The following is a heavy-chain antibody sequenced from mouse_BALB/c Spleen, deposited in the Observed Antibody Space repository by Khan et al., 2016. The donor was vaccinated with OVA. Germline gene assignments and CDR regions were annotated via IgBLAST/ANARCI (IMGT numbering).Heavy chain of an antibody. CDR2: MIYSGTT. CDR1: GDSITSGY. V-gene: IGHV3-8*02. J-gene: IGHJ3*01. D-gene: IGHD2-14*01. CDR3: ARSTYGYAVAY. Sequence: EVQLQESGPSLVKPSQTLSLTCSVTGDSITSGYWNWIRKFPGNKLEYMGYMIYSGTTYYNPSPKSRISITRHTSTNQSYLQLNSVTTEDAATYCCARSTYGYAVAYWGQGTLVTVSA.